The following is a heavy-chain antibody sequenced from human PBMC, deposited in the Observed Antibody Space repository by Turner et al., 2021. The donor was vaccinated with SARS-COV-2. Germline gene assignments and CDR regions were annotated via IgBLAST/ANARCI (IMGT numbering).Heavy chain of an antibody. J-gene: IGHJ6*02. CDR2: IIPIFGTA. D-gene: IGHD5-18*01. Sequence: QVQLVQSGAEVKKPGSSVKVSCKASGGTFSSYAISWVRQAPGQGLELMGGIIPIFGTANYAQNVQGRVTITADKSTSTAYMELSSLRSEDTAVYYCAREGDTAMARYGLDVWGQGTTVTVSS. V-gene: IGHV1-69*06. CDR3: AREGDTAMARYGLDV. CDR1: GGTFSSYA.